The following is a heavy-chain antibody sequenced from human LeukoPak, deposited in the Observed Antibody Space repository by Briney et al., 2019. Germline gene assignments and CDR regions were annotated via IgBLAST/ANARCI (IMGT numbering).Heavy chain of an antibody. D-gene: IGHD1-26*01. CDR3: ARGPVVGAPYY. Sequence: KTSETLSLTCAVYGGSFSGYYWSWIRQPPGKGLEWIGEINHSGSTNYNPSLKSRVTISVDTSKNQFSLKLSSVTAADTAVYYCARGPVVGAPYYWGQGTLVTVSS. CDR1: GGSFSGYY. J-gene: IGHJ4*02. CDR2: INHSGST. V-gene: IGHV4-34*01.